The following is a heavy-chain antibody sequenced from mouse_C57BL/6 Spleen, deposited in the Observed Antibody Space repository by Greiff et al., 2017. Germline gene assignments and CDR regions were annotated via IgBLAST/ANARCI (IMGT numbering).Heavy chain of an antibody. CDR3: ARAEDYGSSYFDY. D-gene: IGHD1-1*01. CDR2: INPGSGGT. J-gene: IGHJ2*01. Sequence: VQLQQSGAELVRPGTSVKVSCKASGYAFTNYLIEWVKQRPGQGLEWIGVINPGSGGTNYNEKFKGKATLTADKSSSTAYMQLSSLTSEDSAVYFCARAEDYGSSYFDYWGQGTTLTVSS. CDR1: GYAFTNYL. V-gene: IGHV1-54*01.